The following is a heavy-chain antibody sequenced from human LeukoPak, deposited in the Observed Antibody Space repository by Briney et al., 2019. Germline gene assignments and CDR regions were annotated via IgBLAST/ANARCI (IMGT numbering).Heavy chain of an antibody. V-gene: IGHV3-23*01. CDR1: GFTFSSYA. Sequence: GGSLRLSCAASGFTFSSYAMSWVRQAPGKGLEWVSAISGSGGSTYYADSVKGRLTISRDNSKNTLYLQMNSLRAEDTAVHYCAKGSPAYDYVWGSYRNNWFDPWGQGTLVTVSS. CDR3: AKGSPAYDYVWGSYRNNWFDP. D-gene: IGHD3-16*02. J-gene: IGHJ5*02. CDR2: ISGSGGST.